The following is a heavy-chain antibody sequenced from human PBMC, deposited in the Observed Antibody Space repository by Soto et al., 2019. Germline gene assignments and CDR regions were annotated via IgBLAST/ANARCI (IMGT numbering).Heavy chain of an antibody. CDR3: ARWVGGSMYDNSGKYDS. D-gene: IGHD3-22*01. CDR2: VAYDGSKT. J-gene: IGHJ5*01. V-gene: IGHV3-30*03. CDR1: GFTFSSNG. Sequence: QVQLVESGGGVVQPGRSLRLTCAASGFTFSSNGMHWVRLAPGKGLEWVALVAYDGSKTYYGGSVRGRFTISRDSSENTLYLQKNDLRAEDTAVYYCARWVGGSMYDNSGKYDSWGQGTLVTVSS.